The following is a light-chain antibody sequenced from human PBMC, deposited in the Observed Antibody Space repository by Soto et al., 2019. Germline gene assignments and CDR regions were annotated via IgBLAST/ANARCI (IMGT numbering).Light chain of an antibody. Sequence: IVLTQSPGTLSVSPWDRATLSCRASQSVSSNLAWYQQKPGQAPRLLIYGASTRATGIPARFSGSGSGTEFTLTISSLQSEDFAVYYCQQYNNWPLTFGGGTKVDIK. V-gene: IGKV3-15*01. CDR1: QSVSSN. CDR3: QQYNNWPLT. CDR2: GAS. J-gene: IGKJ4*01.